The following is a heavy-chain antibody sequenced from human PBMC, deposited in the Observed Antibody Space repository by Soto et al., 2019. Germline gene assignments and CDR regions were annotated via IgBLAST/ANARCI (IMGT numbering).Heavy chain of an antibody. V-gene: IGHV3-33*01. CDR1: GFTFSSYG. J-gene: IGHJ1*01. CDR2: IWYDGSNK. CDR3: ARDHSSSWYHYFQH. D-gene: IGHD6-13*01. Sequence: PGGSLRLSCAASGFTFSSYGMHWVRQAPGKGLEWVAVIWYDGSNKYYADSVKGRFTISRDNSKNTLYLQMNSLRAEDTAVYYCARDHSSSWYHYFQHWGQGTLVTVSS.